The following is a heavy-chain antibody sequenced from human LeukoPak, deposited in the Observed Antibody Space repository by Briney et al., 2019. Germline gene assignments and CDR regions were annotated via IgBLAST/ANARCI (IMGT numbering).Heavy chain of an antibody. V-gene: IGHV3-7*01. CDR3: ARGLRYSSIGDY. CDR2: IKLAGSEK. CDR1: GFTFSSYW. Sequence: GGSLRLSCAASGFTFSSYWMNWVRQAPGKGLEWVANIKLAGSEKFYVDSVKGRFTISRDDAKNSLFLQMNSLRAEDTAVYYCARGLRYSSIGDYWGQGTLVTVSS. D-gene: IGHD6-13*01. J-gene: IGHJ4*02.